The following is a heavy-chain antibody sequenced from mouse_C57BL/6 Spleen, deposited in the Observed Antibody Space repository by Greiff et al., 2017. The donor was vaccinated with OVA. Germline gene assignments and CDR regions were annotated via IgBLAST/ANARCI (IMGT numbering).Heavy chain of an antibody. CDR1: GFNIKDDY. V-gene: IGHV14-4*01. Sequence: EVQLQQSGAELVRPGASVKLSCTASGFNIKDDYMHWVKQRPEQGLEWIGWIDPENGDTEYASKFQGKATITADTSSNTAYLQLSSLTSEDTAVYYCTTTGTAWFASWGQGTLVTVSA. CDR2: IDPENGDT. D-gene: IGHD4-1*01. CDR3: TTTGTAWFAS. J-gene: IGHJ3*01.